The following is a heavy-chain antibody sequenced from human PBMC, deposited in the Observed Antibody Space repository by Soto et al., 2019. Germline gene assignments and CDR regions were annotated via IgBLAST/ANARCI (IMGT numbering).Heavy chain of an antibody. J-gene: IGHJ5*02. D-gene: IGHD6-13*01. CDR3: ARTVQRIAAAGTIGNWFDP. Sequence: SETLSLTCTVSGGSISSGGYYWSWIRQHPGKGLEWIGYIYYSGSTYYNPSLKSRVTISVDTSKNQFSLKLSSVTAADTAVYYCARTVQRIAAAGTIGNWFDPWGQGTLVTVSS. CDR2: IYYSGST. V-gene: IGHV4-31*03. CDR1: GGSISSGGYY.